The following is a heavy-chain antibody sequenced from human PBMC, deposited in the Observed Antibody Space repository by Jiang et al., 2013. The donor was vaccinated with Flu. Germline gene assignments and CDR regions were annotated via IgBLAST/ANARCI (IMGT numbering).Heavy chain of an antibody. CDR3: ARDRERKRTKNWFDP. CDR2: IYHSGST. V-gene: IGHV4-4*02. CDR1: GGSISSSNW. Sequence: GLVKPSGTLSLTCAVSGGSISSSNWWSWVRQPPGKGLEWIGEIYHSGSTNYNPSLKSRVTISVDKSKNQFSLKLSSVTAADTAVYYCARDRERKRTKNWFDPWGRGTLVTVSS. J-gene: IGHJ5*02.